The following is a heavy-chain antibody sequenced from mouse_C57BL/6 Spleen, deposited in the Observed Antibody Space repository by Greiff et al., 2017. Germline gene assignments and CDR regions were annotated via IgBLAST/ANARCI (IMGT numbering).Heavy chain of an antibody. CDR1: GYTFTSYW. V-gene: IGHV1-59*01. D-gene: IGHD2-1*01. J-gene: IGHJ3*01. CDR2: IDPSDSYT. Sequence: QVQLKQPGAELVRPGTSVKLSCKASGYTFTSYWMHWVKQRPGQGLEWIGVIDPSDSYTNYNQKFKGKATLTVDTSSSTAYMQLSSLTSEDSAVYYCARGDGNYLAWFAYWGQGTLVTVSA. CDR3: ARGDGNYLAWFAY.